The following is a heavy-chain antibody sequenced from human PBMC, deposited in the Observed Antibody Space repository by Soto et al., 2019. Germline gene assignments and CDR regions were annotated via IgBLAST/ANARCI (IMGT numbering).Heavy chain of an antibody. Sequence: QVQLVQSGAEVKKPGASVKVSCKASGYTFTSYAMHWVRQAPGQRLEWMGWINAGNGNRKYSQKFQGRVTITRDTSPSTAYMELSSLRSEDTAVYYCARGMYTIDYWGQGTLVTVSS. CDR3: ARGMYTIDY. D-gene: IGHD1-1*01. J-gene: IGHJ4*02. V-gene: IGHV1-3*01. CDR1: GYTFTSYA. CDR2: INAGNGNR.